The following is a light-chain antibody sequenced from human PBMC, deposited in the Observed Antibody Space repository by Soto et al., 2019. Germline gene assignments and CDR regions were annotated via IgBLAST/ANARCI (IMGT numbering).Light chain of an antibody. CDR2: KGT. V-gene: IGLV2-23*01. Sequence: QSALAQPASVSGSPGQSITISCTGTSSDVGAYDSVSRYQQHPHKAPQLIIYKGTQRPSGVSNRFSGSTPGNAASLTISGLQADDEADYFCCSSAPESTYVCXTGTKVTVL. CDR1: SSDVGAYDS. J-gene: IGLJ1*01. CDR3: CSSAPESTYV.